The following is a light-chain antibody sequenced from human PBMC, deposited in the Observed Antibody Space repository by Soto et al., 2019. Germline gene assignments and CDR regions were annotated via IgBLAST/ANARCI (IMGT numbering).Light chain of an antibody. CDR2: EVS. J-gene: IGLJ2*01. Sequence: QSALTQPPSASGSPGQSVTISCTGTSSDIGDYNYVSWYQQHPGKAPKLMIYEVSKRPSGVPDRFSGSKSGNTASLTVSGLQAEDEADYYCSSYAGSNNWIFGGWTQLTVL. CDR3: SSYAGSNNWI. V-gene: IGLV2-8*01. CDR1: SSDIGDYNY.